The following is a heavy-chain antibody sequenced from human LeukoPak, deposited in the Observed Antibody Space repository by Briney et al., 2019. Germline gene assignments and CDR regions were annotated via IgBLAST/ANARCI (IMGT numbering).Heavy chain of an antibody. J-gene: IGHJ5*02. D-gene: IGHD1-20*01. CDR3: ARGMQVYDNWNPEGWFDP. V-gene: IGHV3-33*01. CDR2: MWHDGSYK. Sequence: PGGSLRLSCAASGFIFSSFGMHWVRQAPGKGLEWVAVMWHDGSYKYYVDSVKGRFTISRDNAKNSLYLQMNRLRAEDTAVYYCARGMQVYDNWNPEGWFDPWGQGTLVTVSS. CDR1: GFIFSSFG.